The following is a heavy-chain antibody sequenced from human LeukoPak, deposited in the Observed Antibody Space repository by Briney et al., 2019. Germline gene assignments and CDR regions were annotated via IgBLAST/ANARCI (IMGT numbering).Heavy chain of an antibody. V-gene: IGHV3-23*01. CDR3: VKGGLLRHYFGSGSYDSPDH. CDR1: GFIFHTFA. D-gene: IGHD3-10*01. J-gene: IGHJ4*02. CDR2: ISSSGGDT. Sequence: PGGSLRLSCGASGFIFHTFAMNWVRQAPGQGLEWVAAISSSGGDTFYADSVKGRFTISRDNSKSTLYLQMTSLSAEDTAQYYCVKGGLLRHYFGSGSYDSPDHRGQGTLVTVSS.